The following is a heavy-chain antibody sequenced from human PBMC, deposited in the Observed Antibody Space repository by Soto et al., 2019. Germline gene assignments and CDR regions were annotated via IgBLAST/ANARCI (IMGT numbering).Heavy chain of an antibody. CDR1: GFTFSSYW. V-gene: IGHV3-7*01. Sequence: EVQLVESGGGLVQPGGSLRLSCAASGFTFSSYWMSWVRQAPGKGLEWVANIKQDGSEKYYVDSVKGRFTISRDNAKNSLYLQMNSLRAEDTAVYYCARDRGDIVVVPAAGTYYYYYMDVWGKGTTVTVSS. J-gene: IGHJ6*03. D-gene: IGHD2-2*01. CDR2: IKQDGSEK. CDR3: ARDRGDIVVVPAAGTYYYYYMDV.